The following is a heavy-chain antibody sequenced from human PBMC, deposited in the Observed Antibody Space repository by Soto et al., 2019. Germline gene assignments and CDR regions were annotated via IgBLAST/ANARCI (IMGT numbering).Heavy chain of an antibody. CDR3: ARESEDLTSNFDY. CDR1: GFNFTRCS. CDR2: ISSTTNYI. J-gene: IGHJ4*02. Sequence: EVQLVESGGGLVKPGGSLRLSCAASGFNFTRCSMNWVRQAPWKGVEWVSSISSTTNYIYYVDSMKGRFTISRDNAKNSLYLEMNRLRAEDTAVYYCARESEDLTSNFDYWGQGTLVTVSS. V-gene: IGHV3-21*06.